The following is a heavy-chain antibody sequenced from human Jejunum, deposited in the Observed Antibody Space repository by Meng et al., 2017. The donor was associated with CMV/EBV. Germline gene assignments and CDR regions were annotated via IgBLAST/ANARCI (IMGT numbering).Heavy chain of an antibody. D-gene: IGHD6-13*01. CDR2: ISGSGGST. Sequence: SGVTFSSYAMSWVRQAPGKGLEWVSAISGSGGSTYYADSVKGRFTISRDNSKNTLYLQMNSLRAEDTAVYYCAKAKGGGSLNWFDPWGQGTLVTVSS. CDR3: AKAKGGGSLNWFDP. J-gene: IGHJ5*02. CDR1: GVTFSSYA. V-gene: IGHV3-23*01.